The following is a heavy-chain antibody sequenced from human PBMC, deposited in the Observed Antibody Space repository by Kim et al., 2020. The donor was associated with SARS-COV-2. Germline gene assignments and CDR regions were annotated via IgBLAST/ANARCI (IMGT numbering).Heavy chain of an antibody. Sequence: GGSLRLSCAASGFTFSTYGMHWVRQAPGKGLEWVAVISYDGGNKYYADSVKGRFTISRDISKNTLYLQMNSLRAEDTAVYYCAKDGGWSGYAYFDYWGQGTLVTVSS. CDR3: AKDGGWSGYAYFDY. CDR2: ISYDGGNK. D-gene: IGHD3-3*01. V-gene: IGHV3-30*18. J-gene: IGHJ4*02. CDR1: GFTFSTYG.